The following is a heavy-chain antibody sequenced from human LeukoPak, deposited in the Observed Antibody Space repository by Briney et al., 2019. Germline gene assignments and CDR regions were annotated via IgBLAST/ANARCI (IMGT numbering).Heavy chain of an antibody. J-gene: IGHJ4*02. CDR1: GGSISSYY. D-gene: IGHD5-12*01. CDR2: IYYSGST. Sequence: PSETLSLTCTVSGGSISSYYWSWIRQPPGKGLEWIGYIYYSGSTNYNPSLKSRVTISVDTSKNQFSLKLSSVSAADTAVYYCARIPLGYSGAYYFDYWGQGTLVTVSP. CDR3: ARIPLGYSGAYYFDY. V-gene: IGHV4-59*08.